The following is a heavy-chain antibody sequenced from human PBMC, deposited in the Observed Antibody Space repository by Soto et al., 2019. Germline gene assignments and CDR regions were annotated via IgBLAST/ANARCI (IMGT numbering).Heavy chain of an antibody. CDR2: INHSGST. J-gene: IGHJ4*02. V-gene: IGHV4-34*01. D-gene: IGHD7-27*01. CDR3: GSGWAFDY. Sequence: TSETLSLTCAVYGGSFSGYYWSWIRQPPGKGLEWIGEINHSGSTNYNPSLKSRVTISVDTSKNQFSLKLSSVTAADTAVYYCGSGWAFDYWGQGTLVTVSS. CDR1: GGSFSGYY.